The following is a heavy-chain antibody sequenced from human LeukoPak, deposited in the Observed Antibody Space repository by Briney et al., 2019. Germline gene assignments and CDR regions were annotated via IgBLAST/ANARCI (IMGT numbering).Heavy chain of an antibody. D-gene: IGHD6-13*01. CDR3: ASGYSSHDAFDI. J-gene: IGHJ3*02. V-gene: IGHV4-4*07. CDR2: IYTSGST. Sequence: SETLSLTCTVSGGSISSYYWSWIRQPAGKGLEWIGRIYTSGSTNYNPSLKSRVTMSVDTSKNQFSLKLSSVTAADTAVYYCASGYSSHDAFDIWGQGTMVTVSS. CDR1: GGSISSYY.